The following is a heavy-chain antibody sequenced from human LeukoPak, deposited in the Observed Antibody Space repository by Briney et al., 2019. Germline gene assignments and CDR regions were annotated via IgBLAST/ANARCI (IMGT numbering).Heavy chain of an antibody. Sequence: GASVKVSCKVSGYTLTELSMHWVRQAPGKGLERMGGFDPEDGETIYAQKFQGRVTMTEDTSTDTAYMELNSLRSEDTAVYYCATGDSSSFTIDYWGQGTLVTVSS. V-gene: IGHV1-24*01. J-gene: IGHJ4*02. CDR1: GYTLTELS. CDR3: ATGDSSSFTIDY. D-gene: IGHD6-13*01. CDR2: FDPEDGET.